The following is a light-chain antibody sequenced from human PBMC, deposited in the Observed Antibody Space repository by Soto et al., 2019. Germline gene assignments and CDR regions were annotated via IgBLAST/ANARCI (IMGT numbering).Light chain of an antibody. V-gene: IGLV2-8*01. Sequence: QSALTQPPSASGSPGQPVTISCTGTSSDVGGYTYVSWYQQHPGKAPKLVIFEVNKRPSGVPDRFSGSKSGNTASLTVSGLRTEDEADYYCTSYAGSNNFVFGTGTKVTVL. J-gene: IGLJ1*01. CDR3: TSYAGSNNFV. CDR2: EVN. CDR1: SSDVGGYTY.